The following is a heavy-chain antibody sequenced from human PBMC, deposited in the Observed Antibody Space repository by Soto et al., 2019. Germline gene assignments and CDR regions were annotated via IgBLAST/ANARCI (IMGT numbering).Heavy chain of an antibody. J-gene: IGHJ4*02. CDR3: ARDGEYSSPTHFDY. CDR1: GFTFSSYS. V-gene: IGHV3-48*01. D-gene: IGHD6-13*01. CDR2: ISSSSSTI. Sequence: EVQLVESGGGLVQPGGSLRLSCAASGFTFSSYSMNCVRQAPGKGLEWVSYISSSSSTIYYADSVKGRFTISRDDAKNALYLQMNSLRAEDTAVYYCARDGEYSSPTHFDYWGQGTLVTVSS.